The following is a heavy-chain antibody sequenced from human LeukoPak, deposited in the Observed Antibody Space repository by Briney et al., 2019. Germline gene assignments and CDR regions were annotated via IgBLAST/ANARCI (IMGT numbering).Heavy chain of an antibody. CDR1: GFTFNSHA. CDR3: ANEVRPNDY. Sequence: GGSLRLSCAVSGFTFNSHAMCWVRQAPGKGLEWVSSIDISGGSTYYADSVKGCFTISRDNSKNTLYLQMNGLRGEDTALYFCANEVRPNDYWGQGTLVTVSS. J-gene: IGHJ4*02. D-gene: IGHD4/OR15-4a*01. V-gene: IGHV3-23*01. CDR2: IDISGGST.